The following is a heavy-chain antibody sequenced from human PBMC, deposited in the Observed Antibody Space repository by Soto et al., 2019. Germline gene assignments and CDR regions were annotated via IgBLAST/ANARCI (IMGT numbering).Heavy chain of an antibody. D-gene: IGHD3-10*01. CDR1: GYSFTSYW. CDR3: ARHGITMVRGVNSDMDV. V-gene: IGHV5-10-1*01. Sequence: HGESLKISCKGSGYSFTSYWISWVRQMPGKGLEWMGRIDPSDSYTNYSPSFQGHVTISADKSISTAYLQWSSLKASDTAMYYCARHGITMVRGVNSDMDVWGQGTTVTVSS. J-gene: IGHJ6*02. CDR2: IDPSDSYT.